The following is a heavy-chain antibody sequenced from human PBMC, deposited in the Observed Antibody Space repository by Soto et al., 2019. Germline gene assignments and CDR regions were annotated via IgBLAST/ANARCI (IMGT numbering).Heavy chain of an antibody. CDR2: IYHSGST. CDR3: ARVWTTVTNRFDP. J-gene: IGHJ5*02. CDR1: GGSISSSNW. D-gene: IGHD4-17*01. Sequence: QVQLQESGPGLVKPSGTLSLTCAVSGGSISSSNWWSWVRQPPGKGLEWIGEIYHSGSTNYNPSLKSRVTXSXDXXKPQFSLKLSSVTAADTAVYYCARVWTTVTNRFDPWGQGTLVTVCS. V-gene: IGHV4-4*02.